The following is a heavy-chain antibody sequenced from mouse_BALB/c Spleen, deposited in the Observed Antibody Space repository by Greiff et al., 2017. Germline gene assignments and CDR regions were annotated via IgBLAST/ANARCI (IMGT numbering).Heavy chain of an antibody. J-gene: IGHJ3*01. CDR2: IWGDGSS. CDR3: ARDKVAGGFAY. Sequence: QVQLKESGPGLVAPSQSLSITCTVSGFSLTGYGVNWVRQPPGKGLEWLGMIWGDGSSDYNSALKSRLSISKDNSKSQVFLKMNSLQTDDTARYYCARDKVAGGFAYWGQGTLVTVSA. CDR1: GFSLTGYG. D-gene: IGHD1-1*02. V-gene: IGHV2-6-7*01.